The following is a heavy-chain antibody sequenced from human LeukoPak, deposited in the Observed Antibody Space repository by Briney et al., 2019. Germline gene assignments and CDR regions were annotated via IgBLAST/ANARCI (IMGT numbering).Heavy chain of an antibody. J-gene: IGHJ6*03. V-gene: IGHV1-2*02. CDR1: GYTFTGYY. CDR2: INPNSGGT. D-gene: IGHD2-2*02. CDR3: ARQSVDIVVVPAAIGYMDV. Sequence: ASVKVSCKASGYTFTGYYMHWVRQAPGQGLEWMGWINPNSGGTNYAQKFQGGVTMTRDTSISTAYMELSRLRSDDTAVYYCARQSVDIVVVPAAIGYMDVWGKGTTVTVSS.